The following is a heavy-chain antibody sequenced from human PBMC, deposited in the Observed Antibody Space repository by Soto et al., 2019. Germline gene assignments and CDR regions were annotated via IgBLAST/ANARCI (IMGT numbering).Heavy chain of an antibody. V-gene: IGHV1-69*13. Sequence: GASVKASSKASGVTFSSYAISWVRQAPGQGLEWMGGIIPIFGTANYAQKFQGRVTITADESTSTAYMELSSLRSDYTAAYYCTREVIPRYCSCGSWYAAYYFYGIDVWRHGTTDTVS. CDR2: IIPIFGTA. J-gene: IGHJ6*01. CDR1: GVTFSSYA. D-gene: IGHD2-15*01. CDR3: TREVIPRYCSCGSWYAAYYFYGIDV.